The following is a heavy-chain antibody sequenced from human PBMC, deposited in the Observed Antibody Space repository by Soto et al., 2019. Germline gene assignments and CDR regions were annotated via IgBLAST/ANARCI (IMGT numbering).Heavy chain of an antibody. CDR2: IYPNTETT. CDR3: VSLQTSGWPGVH. Sequence: ASVKVSCKASGYSFSGYYIQWVRQAPGQGPEWLGWIYPNTETTDSSKKFQGRVTMTSDMSTRTVYMELRDLGSDDTAVYYCVSLQTSGWPGVHWGQGTLVTVSS. J-gene: IGHJ4*02. D-gene: IGHD6-25*01. V-gene: IGHV1-2*02. CDR1: GYSFSGYY.